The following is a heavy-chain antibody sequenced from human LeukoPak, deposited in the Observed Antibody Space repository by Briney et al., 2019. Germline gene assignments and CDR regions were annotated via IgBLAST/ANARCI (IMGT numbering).Heavy chain of an antibody. V-gene: IGHV4-39*07. CDR3: ARFPDAFDI. J-gene: IGHJ3*02. Sequence: TSSETLSLTCTVSGGSISSSSYYWGWIRQPPGKGLEWIGSIYYSGSTYYNPSLKSRVTISVDTSKNQFSLKLSSVTAADTAVYYCARFPDAFDIWGQGTMVTVSS. CDR2: IYYSGST. CDR1: GGSISSSSYY.